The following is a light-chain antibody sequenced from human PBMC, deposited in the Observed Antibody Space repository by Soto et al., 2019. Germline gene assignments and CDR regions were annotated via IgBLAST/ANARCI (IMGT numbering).Light chain of an antibody. CDR2: GAS. CDR3: QQYNYWPIT. Sequence: EIVMTQSPATLSVFPGERATLSCRASQGISSSLGWYQQKPGQAPRLLIYGASTRASGIPARFSASGSGTEFTLTISSLQSEDFALYYCQQYNYWPITFGQGTRLEIK. J-gene: IGKJ5*01. V-gene: IGKV3-15*01. CDR1: QGISSS.